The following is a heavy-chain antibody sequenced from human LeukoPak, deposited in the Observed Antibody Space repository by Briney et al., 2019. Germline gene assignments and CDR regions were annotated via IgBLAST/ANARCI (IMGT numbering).Heavy chain of an antibody. CDR2: IYTGGST. V-gene: IGHV3-53*04. CDR1: GLIVRSHY. J-gene: IGHJ4*02. Sequence: GGPLRLPCAVSGLIVRSHYVLGLRQATGKGRQCGSVIYTGGSTYYADSVKGRFTISRQTTKNNLYLKMNSLRLEDTAVYYCARALTYYAVWSAYYFDSWGQGTLVTVSA. CDR3: ARALTYYAVWSAYYFDS. D-gene: IGHD3-3*01.